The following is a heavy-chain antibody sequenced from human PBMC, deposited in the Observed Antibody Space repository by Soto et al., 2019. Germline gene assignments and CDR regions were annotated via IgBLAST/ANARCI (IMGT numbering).Heavy chain of an antibody. D-gene: IGHD3-22*01. CDR1: GYTFTIYG. CDR3: ARDRSLHYYDSSGCVDY. J-gene: IGHJ4*02. V-gene: IGHV1-18*04. CDR2: ISAYNGNT. Sequence: QVQLVQSGAEVKKPGASVKVSCKASGYTFTIYGISWVRQAPGQGLEGMGWISAYNGNTNYAQKLQGRVTMTTDTSTITAYMELRSLRSDDTAVYYWARDRSLHYYDSSGCVDYWGQGTLVTV.